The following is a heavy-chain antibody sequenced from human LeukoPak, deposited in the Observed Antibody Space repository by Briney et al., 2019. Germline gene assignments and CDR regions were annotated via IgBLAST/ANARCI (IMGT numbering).Heavy chain of an antibody. J-gene: IGHJ4*02. CDR2: IGSSSSYI. D-gene: IGHD2-2*01. Sequence: GRSLRLSCAASGFTFSSYSMNWVRQAPGKGLEWVSSIGSSSSYIYYADSVKGRFTISRDNAKNSLYLQMNSLRAEDTAVYYCARELEGYCSSTSRYAMLGVDYWGQGTLVTVSS. CDR3: ARELEGYCSSTSRYAMLGVDY. CDR1: GFTFSSYS. V-gene: IGHV3-21*01.